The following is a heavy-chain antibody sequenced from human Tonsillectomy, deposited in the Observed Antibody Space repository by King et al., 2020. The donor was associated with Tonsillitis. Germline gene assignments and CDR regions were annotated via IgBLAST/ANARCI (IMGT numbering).Heavy chain of an antibody. CDR1: GFTFSSYG. CDR3: AKDLTAAKGSYYYGMDV. V-gene: IGHV3-30*18. Sequence: VQLVVSGGGVVQPGRSLRLSCAASGFTFSSYGMHWVRQAPGKGLEWVAVISYDGSNKYYADSVKGRFTISRDNSKNTLNLQMNSLRAEDTAVYYCAKDLTAAKGSYYYGMDVWGQGTTVTVSS. CDR2: ISYDGSNK. D-gene: IGHD2-2*01. J-gene: IGHJ6*02.